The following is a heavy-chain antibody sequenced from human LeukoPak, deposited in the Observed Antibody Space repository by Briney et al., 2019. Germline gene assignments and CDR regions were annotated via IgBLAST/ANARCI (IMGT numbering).Heavy chain of an antibody. Sequence: ASVKVSCKASGYTFTSYGISWVRQAPGQGLEWMGWISAYNGNTNYAQKLQGRVTMTTDTSTSTVYMELRSLRSDDTAVYYCARGAIDIVVVVAATFFDYWGQGTLVTVSS. V-gene: IGHV1-18*01. J-gene: IGHJ4*02. CDR1: GYTFTSYG. D-gene: IGHD2-15*01. CDR2: ISAYNGNT. CDR3: ARGAIDIVVVVAATFFDY.